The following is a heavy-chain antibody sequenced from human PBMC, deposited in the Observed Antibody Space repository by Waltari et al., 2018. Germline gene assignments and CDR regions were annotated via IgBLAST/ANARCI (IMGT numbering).Heavy chain of an antibody. J-gene: IGHJ5*02. V-gene: IGHV4-38-2*01. CDR1: GYSISSGYY. Sequence: QVQLQESGPGLVKPSETLSLTCAVSGYSISSGYYWGWIRQTPGKGLEWIGSIYHSGSTYYNPSLKSRVTISVDTSKNQFSLKLSSVTAADTAVYYCARSIAAAGKRRKAWFDPWGQGTLVTVSS. CDR3: ARSIAAAGKRRKAWFDP. CDR2: IYHSGST. D-gene: IGHD6-13*01.